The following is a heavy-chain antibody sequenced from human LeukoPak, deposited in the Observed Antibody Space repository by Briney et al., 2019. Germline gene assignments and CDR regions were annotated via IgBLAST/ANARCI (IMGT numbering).Heavy chain of an antibody. CDR1: GASISSGGYY. CDR2: FYYSEST. V-gene: IGHV4-31*03. CDR3: ARDRGKGYFDL. J-gene: IGHJ2*01. Sequence: SETLSLTCTVSGASISSGGYYWSWIRHHPGRGLEWIGYFYYSESTKYNPSLKTRVIILVDTSKNQFSLKLSSVTAADTAVYYCARDRGKGYFDLWGRGTLVTVSS.